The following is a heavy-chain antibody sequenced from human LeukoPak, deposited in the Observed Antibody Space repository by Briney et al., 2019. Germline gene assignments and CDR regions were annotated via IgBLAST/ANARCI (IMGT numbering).Heavy chain of an antibody. CDR3: AKAPDYDILTGFDY. V-gene: IGHV3-9*01. J-gene: IGHJ4*02. CDR1: GFTFDDYA. CDR2: ISWNSGSI. D-gene: IGHD3-9*01. Sequence: GRSLRLSCAASGFTFDDYAMHWVRQAPGKRLEWVSGISWNSGSIGYADSVKGRFTISRDNAKNSLYLQMNSLRAEDTALYYCAKAPDYDILTGFDYWGQGTLVTVSS.